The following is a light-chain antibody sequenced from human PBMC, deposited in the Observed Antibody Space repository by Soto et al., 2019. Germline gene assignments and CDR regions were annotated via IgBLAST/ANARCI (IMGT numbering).Light chain of an antibody. CDR3: QQYSNWPT. J-gene: IGKJ5*01. Sequence: EILLTQSPATLSVSPGERATLSCRASQSVSRNLAWYQQRPGQAPRLLISGASTRATGIAARLSGSGSGREFTLTIRSLQSEDYALYYCQQYSNWPTFGQGTRLEIK. CDR2: GAS. V-gene: IGKV3-15*01. CDR1: QSVSRN.